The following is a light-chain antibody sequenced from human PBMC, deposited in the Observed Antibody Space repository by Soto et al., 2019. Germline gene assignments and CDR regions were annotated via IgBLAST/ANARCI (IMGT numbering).Light chain of an antibody. J-gene: IGKJ1*01. Sequence: EIVMTQSPGTLSVSPGERVTFSCRASQSVSSNLAWYQQKPGQTPRLLIYGASTRATGIPDRFSGSGSGTEFTLTISSLQSEDFADYYCQQYQNWPLITFGQGTKVDNK. CDR3: QQYQNWPLIT. CDR1: QSVSSN. CDR2: GAS. V-gene: IGKV3-15*01.